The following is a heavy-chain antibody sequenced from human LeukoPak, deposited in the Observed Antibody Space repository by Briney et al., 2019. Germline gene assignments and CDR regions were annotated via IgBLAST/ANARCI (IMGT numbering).Heavy chain of an antibody. D-gene: IGHD2-2*01. Sequence: GGSLRLSCAASGFTFSSYAMSWVRQAPGKGLDWVSAISVSAGSTYYADSVKGRFTISRDYSKNTLYLQMNSLRAEDTAVYCCANFHCSSTSCHLSGYFQHWGQGTLVTVSS. J-gene: IGHJ1*01. CDR2: ISVSAGST. CDR1: GFTFSSYA. CDR3: ANFHCSSTSCHLSGYFQH. V-gene: IGHV3-23*01.